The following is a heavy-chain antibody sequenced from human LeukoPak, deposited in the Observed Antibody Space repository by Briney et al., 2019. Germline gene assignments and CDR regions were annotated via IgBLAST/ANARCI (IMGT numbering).Heavy chain of an antibody. D-gene: IGHD2-2*01. CDR1: GYTFTGYY. J-gene: IGHJ3*02. Sequence: GASVKVSCKASGYTFTGYYMHWVRQAPGQGLEGMGWINPNSGGTNYAQKFQGRVTMTRDTSISTAYMELSRLRSDDTAVYYCAREYCSSTSCHRGFGAFDIWGQGTMVTVSS. CDR2: INPNSGGT. CDR3: AREYCSSTSCHRGFGAFDI. V-gene: IGHV1-2*02.